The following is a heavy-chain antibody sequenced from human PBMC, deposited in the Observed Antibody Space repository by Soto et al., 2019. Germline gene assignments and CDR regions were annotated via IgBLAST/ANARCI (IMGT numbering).Heavy chain of an antibody. CDR2: INPSGGST. Sequence: ASVKVSCKASGYTFTSYYMHWVRQAPGQGLEWMGIINPSGGSTSYAQKFQGRVTMNRDTSTSTVYMELSSLRSEDTAVYYCAIHRRDGYNMGYYFDYWGQGTLVTVSS. CDR1: GYTFTSYY. J-gene: IGHJ4*02. V-gene: IGHV1-46*01. D-gene: IGHD5-12*01. CDR3: AIHRRDGYNMGYYFDY.